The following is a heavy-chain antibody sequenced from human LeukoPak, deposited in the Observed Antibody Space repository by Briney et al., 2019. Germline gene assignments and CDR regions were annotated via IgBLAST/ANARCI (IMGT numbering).Heavy chain of an antibody. CDR3: ARATLHLERRPFDY. V-gene: IGHV4-34*01. CDR2: INHSGST. D-gene: IGHD1-1*01. Sequence: PSDTLSLTCAVYGGSFNAYYWSWIRQPPGKGLEWIGEINHSGSTNYNSSLKSRVTISVDTSKNQFSLKLSSVTAADTAIYYCARATLHLERRPFDYWGQGTLVTVSS. CDR1: GGSFNAYY. J-gene: IGHJ4*02.